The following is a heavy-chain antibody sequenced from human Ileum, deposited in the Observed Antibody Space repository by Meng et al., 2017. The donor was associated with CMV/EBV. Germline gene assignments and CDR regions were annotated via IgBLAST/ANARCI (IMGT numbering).Heavy chain of an antibody. J-gene: IGHJ5*02. CDR2: INTTGNTI. D-gene: IGHD4-11*01. Sequence: GESLKISCAASIFTFSNYEMNWVRQAPGKGLEWVSYINTTGNTIHYTDSVKGRFTISRDNAKNTLYLQMNSLRAEDTAVYYCAREGRTTLYSWFDPWGQGTLVTVSS. V-gene: IGHV3-48*03. CDR3: AREGRTTLYSWFDP. CDR1: IFTFSNYE.